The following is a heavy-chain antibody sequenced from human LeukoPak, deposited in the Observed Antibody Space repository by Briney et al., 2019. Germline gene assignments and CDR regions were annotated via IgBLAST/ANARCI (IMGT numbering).Heavy chain of an antibody. CDR1: GGSISSGDYY. CDR2: IYYSGST. Sequence: PSQTLSLTCTVSGGSISSGDYYWSWVRQPPGTGLEWIGYIYYSGSTYYNPSLKSRVTISVDTSKNQFSLKLSSVTAADTAVYYCARGFGDSSGYYSGIDPWGQGTLVTVSS. CDR3: ARGFGDSSGYYSGIDP. V-gene: IGHV4-30-4*01. J-gene: IGHJ5*02. D-gene: IGHD3-22*01.